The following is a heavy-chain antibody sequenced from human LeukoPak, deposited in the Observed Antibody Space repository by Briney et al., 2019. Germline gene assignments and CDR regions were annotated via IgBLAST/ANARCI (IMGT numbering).Heavy chain of an antibody. CDR2: IRTDGTIT. CDR3: VRDWGGPDDY. CDR1: GFTFSSYW. J-gene: IGHJ4*02. D-gene: IGHD3-16*01. V-gene: IGHV3-74*01. Sequence: PGGSLRLSCAASGFTFSSYWMHWVRQAPGKGLVWVSRIRTDGTITTYADSVKGRFSISRDNAKNTLYLQVNSLRAEDTAVYYCVRDWGGPDDYWGQGTLVSVSS.